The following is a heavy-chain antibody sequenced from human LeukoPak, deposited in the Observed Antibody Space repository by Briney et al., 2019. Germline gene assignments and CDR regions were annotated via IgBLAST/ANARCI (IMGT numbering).Heavy chain of an antibody. CDR3: AKDGYCSSTSCYGRHAFDI. J-gene: IGHJ3*02. V-gene: IGHV3-23*01. Sequence: GGSLRLSCAASGFTFSSYAMSWVRQAPGKGLEWVSAISGSGGSTYYADSVKGRFTISRDNSKNTLYLQMNSLRAEDTAVYYCAKDGYCSSTSCYGRHAFDIWGQGTMVTVSS. CDR1: GFTFSSYA. D-gene: IGHD2-2*03. CDR2: ISGSGGST.